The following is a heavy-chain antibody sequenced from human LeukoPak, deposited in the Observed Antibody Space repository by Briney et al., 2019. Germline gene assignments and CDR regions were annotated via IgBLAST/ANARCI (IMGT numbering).Heavy chain of an antibody. CDR3: AKSLRNAFDI. V-gene: IGHV3-48*01. CDR2: ISSSSSTI. Sequence: GGSLRVSCAASGFTFSNYSMNWVRQAPGKGLEWVSYISSSSSTIYYADSVKGRFTISRDNAKKSLYLQMSSLRAEDTAVYYCAKSLRNAFDIWGQGTMVTVSS. J-gene: IGHJ3*02. D-gene: IGHD3-3*01. CDR1: GFTFSNYS.